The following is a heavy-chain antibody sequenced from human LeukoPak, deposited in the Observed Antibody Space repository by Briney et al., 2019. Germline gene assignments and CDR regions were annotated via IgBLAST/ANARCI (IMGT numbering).Heavy chain of an antibody. Sequence: GGSLRLSCAASGFTFSSYAMSWVRQAPGKGLEWVSVIYSGGSTYYADSVKGRFTISRDNSKNTLYLQMNSLRAEDTAVYYCARGSQSGDRYPELDYWGQGTLVTVSS. J-gene: IGHJ4*02. CDR2: IYSGGST. CDR3: ARGSQSGDRYPELDY. D-gene: IGHD7-27*01. V-gene: IGHV3-66*01. CDR1: GFTFSSYA.